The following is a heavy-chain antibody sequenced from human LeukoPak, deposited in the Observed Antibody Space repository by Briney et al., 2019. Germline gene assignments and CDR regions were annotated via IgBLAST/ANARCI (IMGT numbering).Heavy chain of an antibody. J-gene: IGHJ4*02. CDR2: IYYSGST. V-gene: IGHV4-39*07. CDR1: GGSISSTNYY. CDR3: ARGRLWYSNRYFDY. D-gene: IGHD4-11*01. Sequence: SETLSLTCTVSGGSISSTNYYWGWIRQPPGKGLEWIGSIYYSGSTYYNPSLKSRVTISVDTSKNQFSLKLSSVTAADTAVYYCARGRLWYSNRYFDYWGQGTLVTVSS.